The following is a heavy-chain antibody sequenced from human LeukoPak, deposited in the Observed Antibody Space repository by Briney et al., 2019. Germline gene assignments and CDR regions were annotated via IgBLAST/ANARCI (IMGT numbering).Heavy chain of an antibody. V-gene: IGHV1-2*02. Sequence: ASVKVSCKASGYIFTGYYMHWVRQAPGQGLEWMGWINPNSGGTNYAQKFQGRVTLTRDTSISTAYMGLSRLRSDDTAVYYCAREATGISYAWGKGTTVTVS. CDR3: AREATGISYA. D-gene: IGHD1-26*01. J-gene: IGHJ6*03. CDR2: INPNSGGT. CDR1: GYIFTGYY.